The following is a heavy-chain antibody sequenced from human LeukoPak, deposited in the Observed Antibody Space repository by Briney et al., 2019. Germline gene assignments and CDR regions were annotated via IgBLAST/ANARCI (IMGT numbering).Heavy chain of an antibody. J-gene: IGHJ4*02. CDR1: GFTFSSYA. Sequence: GGSLRLSCAASGFTFSSYAMHWVRQAPGKGLEWVAVISYDGSNKYYADSVKGRFTISRDNSKNTLYLQMNSLRAEDTAVYYCAKDYFGCLEYWGQGTLVTVSS. D-gene: IGHD2/OR15-2a*01. V-gene: IGHV3-30-3*01. CDR2: ISYDGSNK. CDR3: AKDYFGCLEY.